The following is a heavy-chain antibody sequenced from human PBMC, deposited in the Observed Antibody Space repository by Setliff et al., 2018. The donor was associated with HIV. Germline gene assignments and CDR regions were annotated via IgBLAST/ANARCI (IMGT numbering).Heavy chain of an antibody. Sequence: SVKVSCKASGGTFSSYAISWVRQAPGQGLEWMGGIIPIFGTTNYAQKFQGRVTITADEWTSTAYMELSSLRSEDTAVYYCARDPNIAVAGAAVWGQGTTVTVSS. CDR1: GGTFSSYA. J-gene: IGHJ6*02. CDR2: IIPIFGTT. CDR3: ARDPNIAVAGAAV. V-gene: IGHV1-69*13. D-gene: IGHD6-19*01.